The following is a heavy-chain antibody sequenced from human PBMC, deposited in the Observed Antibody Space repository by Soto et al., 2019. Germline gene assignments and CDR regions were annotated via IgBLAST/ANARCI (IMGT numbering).Heavy chain of an antibody. D-gene: IGHD2-15*01. V-gene: IGHV3-74*02. CDR1: GFTFSNYW. Sequence: EVQLVESGGGLVQPGGSLRLSCAASGFTFSNYWMYWVRQAPGKGLEWVSRINSDGSVSSHADSVRGRLTISRDNVKNTLYLHMDSLRAEDTAVYFCARGDCVGGTCYSLAGSSYYYMDVWGKGTTLTVFS. J-gene: IGHJ6*03. CDR3: ARGDCVGGTCYSLAGSSYYYMDV. CDR2: INSDGSVS.